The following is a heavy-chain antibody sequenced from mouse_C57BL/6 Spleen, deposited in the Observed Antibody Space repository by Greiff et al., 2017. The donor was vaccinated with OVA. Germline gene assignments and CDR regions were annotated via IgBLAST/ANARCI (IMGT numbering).Heavy chain of an antibody. CDR1: GYTFTRYW. V-gene: IGHV1-50*01. J-gene: IGHJ1*03. CDR2: IDPSDSYT. CDR3: ARRDDYDDGYWYFDV. D-gene: IGHD2-4*01. Sequence: QVQLQQPGAELVKPGASVKLSCKASGYTFTRYWMQWVKQRPGQGLEWIGEIDPSDSYTNYNQKFKGKATLTVDTSSSTAYMQLSSLTSEDSAVYYCARRDDYDDGYWYFDVWGTGTTVTVSS.